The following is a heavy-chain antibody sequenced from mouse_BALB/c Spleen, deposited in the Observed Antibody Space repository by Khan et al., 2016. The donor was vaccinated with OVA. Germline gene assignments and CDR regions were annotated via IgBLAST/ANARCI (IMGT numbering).Heavy chain of an antibody. J-gene: IGHJ4*01. D-gene: IGHD2-10*01. Sequence: QVQLKQSGPELKKPGETVKISCKASGYSFTNYGINWVKQSPGKALKWMGWINTYTGEPTYADDFKGRFAFSLETSANTAYLQINILKNEDTATYYYARPPYFSYTLDYWGQGTSVTVSS. CDR2: INTYTGEP. CDR3: ARPPYFSYTLDY. V-gene: IGHV9-3-1*01. CDR1: GYSFTNYG.